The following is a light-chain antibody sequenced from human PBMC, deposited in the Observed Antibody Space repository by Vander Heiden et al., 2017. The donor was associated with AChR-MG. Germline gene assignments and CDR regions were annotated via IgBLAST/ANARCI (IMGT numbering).Light chain of an antibody. CDR1: DSNIGAGYA. Sequence: QTVTISCSGTDSNIGAGYAVHWYQQLPGRAPKVLIFSNTDRPSGVPDRFSGPRSATSAFLTISGLQVEDEALYYCQSYDRSLSVWDFGGGTKLTVL. V-gene: IGLV1-40*01. CDR2: SNT. CDR3: QSYDRSLSVWD. J-gene: IGLJ2*01.